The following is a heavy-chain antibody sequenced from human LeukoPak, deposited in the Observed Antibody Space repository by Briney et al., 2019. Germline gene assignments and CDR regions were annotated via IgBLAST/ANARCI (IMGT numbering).Heavy chain of an antibody. CDR1: GGSISSSSYY. D-gene: IGHD6-13*01. J-gene: IGHJ3*02. CDR2: IYYSGST. CDR3: ARDRLGIAAAVGWFDAFDI. V-gene: IGHV4-39*07. Sequence: PSETLSLTCTVSGGSISSSSYYWGWIRQPPGKGLEWIGSIYYSGSTYYNPSLKSRVTISVDTSKNQFSLKLSSVTAADTAVYYCARDRLGIAAAVGWFDAFDIWGQGTMVTVSS.